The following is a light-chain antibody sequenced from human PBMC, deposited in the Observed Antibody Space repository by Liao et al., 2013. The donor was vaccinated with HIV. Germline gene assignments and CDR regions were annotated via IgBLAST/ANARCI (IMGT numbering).Light chain of an antibody. V-gene: IGLV3-21*01. Sequence: SYELTQQPSVSVAPGQTARITCGGNNIGIKSVHWYQQKPGQAPVLVIYYDSDRPSGIPARFSGSNSGNTATLTINRVEAGDEADYYCQTWDSSTVVFGGGTKLTVL. CDR2: YDS. CDR1: NIGIKS. J-gene: IGLJ3*02. CDR3: QTWDSSTVV.